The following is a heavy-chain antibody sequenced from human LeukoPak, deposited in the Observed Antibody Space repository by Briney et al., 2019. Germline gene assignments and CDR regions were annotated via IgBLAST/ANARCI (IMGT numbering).Heavy chain of an antibody. D-gene: IGHD2-15*01. Sequence: GESLKISCKGSGYSFTNYWIGWVRRMPGKGLEWMGIIYPGDSGTRYSPSFQGQVTMSADKSVSTAYLQWSSLKASDTAMYYCARSLGYCSADSCEIFNYWGQGILVTVSS. CDR1: GYSFTNYW. J-gene: IGHJ4*02. CDR2: IYPGDSGT. V-gene: IGHV5-51*01. CDR3: ARSLGYCSADSCEIFNY.